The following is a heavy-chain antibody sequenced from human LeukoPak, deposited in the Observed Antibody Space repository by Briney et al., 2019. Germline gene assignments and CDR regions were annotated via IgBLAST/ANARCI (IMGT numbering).Heavy chain of an antibody. J-gene: IGHJ4*02. Sequence: PGGSLRLSCAASGFTFSSYSMNWVRQAPGKGLEWVSSISGSSSYIYYADSVKGRFTISRDNAKNSLYLQMNSLRAEDTAVYYCAREGSDGYNYDYWGQGTLVTVSS. CDR2: ISGSSSYI. CDR3: AREGSDGYNYDY. V-gene: IGHV3-21*01. CDR1: GFTFSSYS. D-gene: IGHD5-24*01.